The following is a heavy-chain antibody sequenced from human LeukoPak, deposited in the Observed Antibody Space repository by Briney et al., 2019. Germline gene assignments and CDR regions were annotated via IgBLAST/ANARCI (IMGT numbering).Heavy chain of an antibody. CDR3: ARVIQLVGYYYYMDV. J-gene: IGHJ6*03. CDR2: ISSSSSYI. Sequence: GGSLRLSCAASGFTFSSYSMNWVRHAPGKGLEWVSSISSSSSYIYYADSVKGRFTISRDNAKNSLYLQMNSLRAEDTAVYYCARVIQLVGYYYYMDVWGKGTTVTVSS. D-gene: IGHD6-13*01. V-gene: IGHV3-21*01. CDR1: GFTFSSYS.